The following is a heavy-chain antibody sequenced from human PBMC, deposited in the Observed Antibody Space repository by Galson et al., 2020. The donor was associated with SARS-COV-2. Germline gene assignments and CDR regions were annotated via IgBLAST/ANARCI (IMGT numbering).Heavy chain of an antibody. V-gene: IGHV3-30-3*01. CDR3: ARDHLGWLDWNPLMVNYYMDV. D-gene: IGHD1-1*01. CDR2: ISYDGSNK. CDR1: GFTFSSYA. Sequence: GGSLRLSCAASGFTFSSYAMHWVRQAPGKGLEWVAVISYDGSNKYYADSVKGRFTISRDNSKNTLYLQMNSLRAEDTAVYYCARDHLGWLDWNPLMVNYYMDVWGKGTTVTVSS. J-gene: IGHJ6*03.